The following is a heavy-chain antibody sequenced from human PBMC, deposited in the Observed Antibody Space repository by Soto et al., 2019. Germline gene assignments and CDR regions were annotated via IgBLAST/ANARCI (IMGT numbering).Heavy chain of an antibody. D-gene: IGHD6-13*01. V-gene: IGHV4-30-4*01. J-gene: IGHJ6*02. CDR3: ARSGIAAGARYYYYGMDV. CDR1: GGTISSGDYY. CDR2: IYYSGST. Sequence: SETLSLTCTVSGGTISSGDYYWSWIRQPPGKGLEWIGYIYYSGSTYYNPSLKSRVTISVDTSKNQFSLKLSSVTAADTAVYYCARSGIAAGARYYYYGMDVWGQGTTVTVSS.